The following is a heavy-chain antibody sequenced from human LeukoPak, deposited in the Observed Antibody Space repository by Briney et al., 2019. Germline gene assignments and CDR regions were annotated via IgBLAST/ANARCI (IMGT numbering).Heavy chain of an antibody. CDR1: GYTFTGYD. D-gene: IGHD3-10*01. V-gene: IGHV1-2*02. Sequence: GASVKVSCRASGYTFTGYDMHWVRQAPGQGLEWMGWINPNNGGTNYAQKFQGRVTMTRDTSISTAYMELSRLRSDGTALYYCARDSGSGSYHYWGQGTLVTVSS. J-gene: IGHJ4*02. CDR2: INPNNGGT. CDR3: ARDSGSGSYHY.